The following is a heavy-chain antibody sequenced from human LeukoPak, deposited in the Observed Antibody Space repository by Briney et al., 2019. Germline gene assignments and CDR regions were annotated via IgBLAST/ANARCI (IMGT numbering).Heavy chain of an antibody. CDR3: VRGYSGVSVYAYDI. J-gene: IGHJ3*02. Sequence: GGSLRLSCAASGFGFSDQYMDWVRQAPGKGLEWVGRTGNKANSYTTEYAASVKGRFTISRDDSKNSLYLQMNSMKTEDTAVYYCVRGYSGVSVYAYDIWGQGTMVTASS. CDR2: TGNKANSYTT. D-gene: IGHD1-26*01. V-gene: IGHV3-72*01. CDR1: GFGFSDQY.